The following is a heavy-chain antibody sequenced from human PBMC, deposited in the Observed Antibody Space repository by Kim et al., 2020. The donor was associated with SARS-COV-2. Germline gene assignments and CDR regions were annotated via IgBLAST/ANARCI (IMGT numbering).Heavy chain of an antibody. CDR2: INHSGST. CDR3: AGRITTRFGGH. CDR1: GGSFSGYY. V-gene: IGHV4-34*01. J-gene: IGHJ4*02. D-gene: IGHD3-10*01. Sequence: SETLSLTCAVYGGSFSGYYWSWIRQPPGKGLEWIGEINHSGSTNYNPSLKSRVTISVDTSKNQFSLKLSSVTAADTAVYYCAGRITTRFGGHWGQGTLVTVSS.